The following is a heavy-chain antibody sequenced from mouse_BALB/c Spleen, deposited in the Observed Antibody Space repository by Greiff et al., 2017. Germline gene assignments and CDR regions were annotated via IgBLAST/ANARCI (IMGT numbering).Heavy chain of an antibody. Sequence: EVKVEESGGGLVKPGGSLKLSCAASGFTFSSYTMSWVRQTPEKRLEWVATISSGGGNTYYPDSVKGRFTISRDNAKNNLYLQMSSLRSEDTALYYCARSFIAMDYWGQGTSVTVSS. J-gene: IGHJ4*01. CDR2: ISSGGGNT. CDR3: ARSFIAMDY. D-gene: IGHD1-1*01. CDR1: GFTFSSYT. V-gene: IGHV5-9*03.